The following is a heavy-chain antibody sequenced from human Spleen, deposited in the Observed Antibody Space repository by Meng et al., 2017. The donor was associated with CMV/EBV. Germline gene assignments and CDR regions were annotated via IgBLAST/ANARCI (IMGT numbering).Heavy chain of an antibody. Sequence: GGSLRLSCAASGFTFSSYSMNWVRQAPGKGLEWISYITSSGTTIYYADSVKGRFTISRDNSKKSLFLQMNSLRAEDTAVYYCARAPYGSGSYYQGYLGYWGQGTLVTVSS. V-gene: IGHV3-48*04. J-gene: IGHJ4*02. D-gene: IGHD3-10*01. CDR2: ITSSGTTI. CDR1: GFTFSSYS. CDR3: ARAPYGSGSYYQGYLGY.